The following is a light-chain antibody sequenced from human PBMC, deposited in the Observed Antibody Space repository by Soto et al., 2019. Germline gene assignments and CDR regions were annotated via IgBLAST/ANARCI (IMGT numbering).Light chain of an antibody. CDR1: SSNIGTNS. CDR2: TNN. CDR3: AAWDDSLQAYV. Sequence: SVLTQPPSASGTPGLGVTISCSGSSSNIGTNSVDWYQQVPGAAPDLLIHTNNQRPSGVTDRFSASKYGASASLAIRGLQSQDEADYYCAAWDDSLQAYVFGTGTKLTVL. J-gene: IGLJ1*01. V-gene: IGLV1-44*01.